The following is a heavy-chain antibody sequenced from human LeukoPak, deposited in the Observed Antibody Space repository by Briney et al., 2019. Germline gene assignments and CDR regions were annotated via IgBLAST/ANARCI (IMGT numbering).Heavy chain of an antibody. D-gene: IGHD3-22*01. CDR2: IKRDGSEE. J-gene: IGHJ3*02. V-gene: IGHV3-7*01. CDR1: GFTFSSYW. Sequence: GGSLRLSCAASGFTFSSYWMTGVRQAPGKGLEWVANIKRDGSEENYVDSVKGRFTISRDNAKNSLFRQMSSLGPEDTGVYYCARDADYYDSSGYYDAFDIWGQGTMVTVSS. CDR3: ARDADYYDSSGYYDAFDI.